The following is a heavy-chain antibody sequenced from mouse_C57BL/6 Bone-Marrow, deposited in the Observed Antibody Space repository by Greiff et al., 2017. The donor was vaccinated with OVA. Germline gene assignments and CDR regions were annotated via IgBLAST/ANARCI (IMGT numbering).Heavy chain of an antibody. Sequence: QVQLQQPGAELVKPGASVKVSCKASGYTFTSYWMHWVKQRPGQGLEWIGRIHPSDSDTNYNQNFKGKATLTVDRSSSTAYMQLSSLTSEDSALYYCAREGYDGYYYDYWGQGTSVTVSS. D-gene: IGHD2-3*01. V-gene: IGHV1-74*01. CDR2: IHPSDSDT. CDR3: AREGYDGYYYDY. J-gene: IGHJ4*01. CDR1: GYTFTSYW.